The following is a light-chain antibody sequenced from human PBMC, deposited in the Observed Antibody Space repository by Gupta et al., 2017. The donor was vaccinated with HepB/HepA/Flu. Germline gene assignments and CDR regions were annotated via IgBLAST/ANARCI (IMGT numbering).Light chain of an antibody. CDR1: QSVSSSY. V-gene: IGKV3-20*01. J-gene: IGKJ2*04. CDR3: QQYGSSPECS. Sequence: EIVLTQSPGTLSLSPGERATLSCRASQSVSSSYLAWYQQKPGQAPRLLIYGASSRATGIPDRFRGSGFGTDFTHTISRLEPEDFAVYYCQQYGSSPECSFGQGTKLEIK. CDR2: GAS.